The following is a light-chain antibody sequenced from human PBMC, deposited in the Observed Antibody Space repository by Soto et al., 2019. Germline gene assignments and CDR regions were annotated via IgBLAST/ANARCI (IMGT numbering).Light chain of an antibody. Sequence: IVLTQSPGTLSLSPGERATLSCRASQSISATHLAWYQQRPGQAPRLRLYGASSRATGIPDRFSGSGSGTYFTLTISRVAPEDFAVFYCQHYGSSPLTFGGGTKVEIK. CDR1: QSISATH. J-gene: IGKJ4*01. CDR3: QHYGSSPLT. V-gene: IGKV3-20*01. CDR2: GAS.